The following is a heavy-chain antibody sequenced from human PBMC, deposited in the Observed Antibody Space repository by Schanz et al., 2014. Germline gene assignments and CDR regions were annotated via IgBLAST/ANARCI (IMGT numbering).Heavy chain of an antibody. D-gene: IGHD2-2*01. CDR1: GFNFYTSA. J-gene: IGHJ4*02. CDR2: ISARGEVS. V-gene: IGHV3-23*04. Sequence: EVRLVESGGGLVQPGGSLRLSCVASGFNFYTSAMTWVRQAPGKGLEWVSVISARGEVSKYSDSVKGRFIVSRDNAKNSLFLQMNSLSAEDTAVYYCAKVAPAATYLDSWGLGTLVTVSS. CDR3: AKVAPAATYLDS.